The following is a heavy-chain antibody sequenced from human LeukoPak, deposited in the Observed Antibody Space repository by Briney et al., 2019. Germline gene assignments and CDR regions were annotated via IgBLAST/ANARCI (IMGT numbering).Heavy chain of an antibody. CDR3: ARSDILTGYYIPWFDP. V-gene: IGHV1-2*02. D-gene: IGHD3-9*01. CDR2: INPNSGGT. CDR1: GYTFTGYY. J-gene: IGHJ5*02. Sequence: VASVKVSCKASGYTFTGYYMHWVRQAPGQGLEWMGWINPNSGGTNYAQKFQGRVTMTRDTSISTAYMELSRLRSDDTAVYYCARSDILTGYYIPWFDPWGQGTLVTVSS.